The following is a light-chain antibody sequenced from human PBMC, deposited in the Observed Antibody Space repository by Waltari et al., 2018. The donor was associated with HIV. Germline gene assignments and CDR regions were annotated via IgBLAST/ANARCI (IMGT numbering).Light chain of an antibody. Sequence: QSALTQPPSASGSPGQSVTISCTGTSSDVGGYNYVSWYQQHPGKAPKLMISEVSKRPSGVPDRFSGSKSGNTASPTVSGLQAEDEADYYCSSYAGSNNYVFGTGTEVTVL. CDR3: SSYAGSNNYV. J-gene: IGLJ1*01. CDR2: EVS. V-gene: IGLV2-8*01. CDR1: SSDVGGYNY.